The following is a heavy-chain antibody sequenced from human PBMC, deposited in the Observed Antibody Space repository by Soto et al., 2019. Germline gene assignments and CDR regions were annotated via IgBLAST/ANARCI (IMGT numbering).Heavy chain of an antibody. V-gene: IGHV3-30-3*01. J-gene: IGHJ4*02. CDR2: ISYDGSNK. CDR1: GFTFSSYA. Sequence: QVQLVESGGGVVQPGRSLRLSCAASGFTFSSYAMHWVRKAPGKGLEWVAVISYDGSNKYYADSVKGRFTISRDNSKNTLYLQMNSLRAEDTAVYYCASGLSYSSSSNWGQGTLVTVSS. D-gene: IGHD6-6*01. CDR3: ASGLSYSSSSN.